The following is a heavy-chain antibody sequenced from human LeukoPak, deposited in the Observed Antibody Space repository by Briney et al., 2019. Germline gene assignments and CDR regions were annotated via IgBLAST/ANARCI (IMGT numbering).Heavy chain of an antibody. D-gene: IGHD3-10*01. CDR2: IYYSRST. CDR1: GGPISSGDYY. J-gene: IGHJ4*02. V-gene: IGHV4-31*11. CDR3: ARDGRSGSYYGYFDY. Sequence: TLSLTCAVSGGPISSGDYYWSRIPPHPGQGLEWIGYIYYSRSTYYNPSLKSRVTISIDTSKNQFSLKLSSVTAADTAVYYCARDGRSGSYYGYFDYWGQGTLVTVSS.